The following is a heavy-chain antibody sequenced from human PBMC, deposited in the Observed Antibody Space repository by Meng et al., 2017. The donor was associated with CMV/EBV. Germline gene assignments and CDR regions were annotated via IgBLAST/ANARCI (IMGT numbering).Heavy chain of an antibody. CDR3: ARADTAMVLAPFHYFDY. Sequence: RACTCLGVPSSRERFYWGINRQPRVKGFGGIVSIYYSGSTYYHPSLKCIVTISVDTAKNQFSLDLSSVTAADTAVYYCARADTAMVLAPFHYFDYWGQGTLVTVSS. D-gene: IGHD5-18*01. CDR1: GVPSSRERFY. V-gene: IGHV4-39*07. J-gene: IGHJ4*02. CDR2: IYYSGST.